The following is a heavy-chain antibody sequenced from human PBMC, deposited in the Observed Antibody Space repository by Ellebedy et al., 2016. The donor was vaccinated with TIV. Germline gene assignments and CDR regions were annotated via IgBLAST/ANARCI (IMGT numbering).Heavy chain of an antibody. D-gene: IGHD6-6*01. J-gene: IGHJ5*02. CDR1: GGSISSGDYY. Sequence: LRLSXTVSGGSISSGDYYWSWIRQPPGKGLEWIGYIYYSGSTYYNPSLKSRVTISVDTSKNQFSLKLSSVTAADTAVYYCARVGYSSSSNWFDPWGQGTLVTVSS. CDR2: IYYSGST. V-gene: IGHV4-30-4*01. CDR3: ARVGYSSSSNWFDP.